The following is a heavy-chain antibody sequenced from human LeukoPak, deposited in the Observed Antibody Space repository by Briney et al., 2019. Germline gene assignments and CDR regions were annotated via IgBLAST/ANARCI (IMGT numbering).Heavy chain of an antibody. Sequence: PGRSLRLSCAASGFTFSSYGMHWVRQAPGKGLEWVAVISYDGSKKYYADSVKGRFTISRDNSKNTLYLQMNSLRAEDTAVYDCAKDRRATSAYYYYGMDVWGQGTTVTVSS. CDR1: GFTFSSYG. D-gene: IGHD1-26*01. CDR2: ISYDGSKK. V-gene: IGHV3-30*18. J-gene: IGHJ6*02. CDR3: AKDRRATSAYYYYGMDV.